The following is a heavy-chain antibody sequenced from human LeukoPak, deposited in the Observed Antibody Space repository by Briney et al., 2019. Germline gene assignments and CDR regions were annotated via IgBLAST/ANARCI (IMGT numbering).Heavy chain of an antibody. CDR2: INSDGSST. D-gene: IGHD3-22*01. Sequence: TGGSLRLSCAASGFTFSSYWMHWVRQAPGKGLVWVSRINSDGSSTSYADSVKGRFTISRDNAKNTLYLQMNSLRAEDTAVYYCAKTPSSDSSGYWADYYYGMDVWGQGITVTVSS. CDR1: GFTFSSYW. J-gene: IGHJ6*02. V-gene: IGHV3-74*01. CDR3: AKTPSSDSSGYWADYYYGMDV.